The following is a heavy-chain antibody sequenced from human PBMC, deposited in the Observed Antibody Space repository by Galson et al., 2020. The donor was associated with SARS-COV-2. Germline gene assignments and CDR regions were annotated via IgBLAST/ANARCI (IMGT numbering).Heavy chain of an antibody. Sequence: WGPLTLSCAASGFTFSSYAIHWVRQRPGKGMEWVAIISYDGSNKYYADPVKGRFTISRDNSKNTLYLQMNSLRAEDTAVYYCARPYSGSYFSYFDYWGQGTLVTVSS. CDR2: ISYDGSNK. D-gene: IGHD1-26*01. CDR1: GFTFSSYA. V-gene: IGHV3-30*04. J-gene: IGHJ4*02. CDR3: ARPYSGSYFSYFDY.